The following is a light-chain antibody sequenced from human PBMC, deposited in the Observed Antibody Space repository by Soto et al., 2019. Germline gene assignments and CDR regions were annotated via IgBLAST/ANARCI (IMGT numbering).Light chain of an antibody. CDR2: EVT. CDR3: SSYTSSTTLEV. J-gene: IGLJ1*01. CDR1: SSDVGGYNY. V-gene: IGLV2-14*01. Sequence: QSVLTQPASVSGSPGQSITISCTGTSSDVGGYNYVSWYQQHPGKAPKLMIYEVTNRPSGVSNRFSGSKSGNTASLTISGLQAEDEAEYYCSSYTSSTTLEVFGSGTRSPS.